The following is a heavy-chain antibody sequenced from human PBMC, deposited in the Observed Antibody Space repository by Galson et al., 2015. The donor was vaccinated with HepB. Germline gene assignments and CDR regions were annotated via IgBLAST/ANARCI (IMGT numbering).Heavy chain of an antibody. CDR3: VRDMDV. CDR1: GFTFSRYW. J-gene: IGHJ6*03. V-gene: IGHV3-7*01. Sequence: SLRLSCAASGFTFSRYWMTWVRQAPGNGPEWVANIKDDGSERYYADSMKGRFTISRDNAKNSLYLQIDSLRAEDTALYYCVRDMDVWGKGTTVTVSS. CDR2: IKDDGSER.